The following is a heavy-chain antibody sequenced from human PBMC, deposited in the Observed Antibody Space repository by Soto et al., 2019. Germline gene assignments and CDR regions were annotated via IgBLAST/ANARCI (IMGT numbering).Heavy chain of an antibody. D-gene: IGHD3-9*01. CDR3: VKAAIAGILTGFSLYYYYGMDV. CDR1: GFTFSSYA. J-gene: IGHJ6*02. CDR2: ISGSGGST. V-gene: IGHV3-23*01. Sequence: GGSLRLSCAASGFTFSSYAMSWVRQAPGKGLEWVSAISGSGGSTYYADSVKGRFTISRDNSKNTLYLQMNSLRAEDTAVYYCVKAAIAGILTGFSLYYYYGMDVWGQGTTVTVSS.